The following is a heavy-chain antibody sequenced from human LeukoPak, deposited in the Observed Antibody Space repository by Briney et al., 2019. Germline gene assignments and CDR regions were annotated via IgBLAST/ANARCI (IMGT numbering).Heavy chain of an antibody. Sequence: GGSLRLSCAASGFIFSSYSMNWVRQAPGKGLEWVSSISSGSSYIYYADSVKGRFTISRDNAKNPLYLQMNSLRAEDTAVYYCARAGNYYGRHTNWFDPWGQGTLVTVSS. CDR2: ISSGSSYI. J-gene: IGHJ5*02. CDR3: ARAGNYYGRHTNWFDP. V-gene: IGHV3-21*01. D-gene: IGHD3-10*01. CDR1: GFIFSSYS.